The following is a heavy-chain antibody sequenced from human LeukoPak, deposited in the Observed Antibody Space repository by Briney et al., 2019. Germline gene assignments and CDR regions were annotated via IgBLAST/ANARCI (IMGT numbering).Heavy chain of an antibody. CDR2: IYYSGST. D-gene: IGHD1-14*01. Sequence: SETLSLTCTVSAGSISSYYWTWIRQPPGKGLEWIGYIYYSGSTNYNPSLKSRVAISLDTSKNQFSLKLSSVTAADTAVYYCARGRGEVITGFDYWGQGTLVTVSS. CDR1: AGSISSYY. CDR3: ARGRGEVITGFDY. V-gene: IGHV4-59*12. J-gene: IGHJ4*02.